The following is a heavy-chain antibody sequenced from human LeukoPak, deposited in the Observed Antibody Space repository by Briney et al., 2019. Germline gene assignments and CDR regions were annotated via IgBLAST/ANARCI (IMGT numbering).Heavy chain of an antibody. V-gene: IGHV1-18*01. D-gene: IGHD1-26*01. CDR1: GYTFTNYG. CDR3: ARDWDAMNNCFDP. J-gene: IGHJ5*02. CDR2: ISTNSDIR. Sequence: ASVKVSCKASGYTFTNYGISWVRQAPGQGLEWMGWISTNSDIRTYAQTLQGRFTMTTDTTTTTAYMELNNLTFDDTAVYYCARDWDAMNNCFDPWGQGTPVTVSS.